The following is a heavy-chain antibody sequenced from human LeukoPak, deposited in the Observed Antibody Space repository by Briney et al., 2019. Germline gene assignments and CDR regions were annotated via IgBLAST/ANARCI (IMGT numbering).Heavy chain of an antibody. Sequence: GSLRLSCSASGFTFTIYALHWVRQAPGKGLEFVSAISSNGGNTYYADSVKGRFTISRDNSKNTLYLQMSSPKPEDTAVYYCARRNYYDSHGYFGPFDYWGQGTLVTVSS. CDR1: GFTFTIYA. V-gene: IGHV3-64D*06. CDR3: ARRNYYDSHGYFGPFDY. D-gene: IGHD3-22*01. CDR2: ISSNGGNT. J-gene: IGHJ4*02.